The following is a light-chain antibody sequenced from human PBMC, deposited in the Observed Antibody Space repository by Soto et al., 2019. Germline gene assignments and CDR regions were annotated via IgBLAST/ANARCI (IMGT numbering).Light chain of an antibody. CDR3: SSWDDSLNGLFV. CDR2: NNN. Sequence: QSALTQPPSASGTPGQRVTISCSGSSSNVGTNTVNWYLQLPGTAPRLLIYNNNQRPSGVPDRFSGSKSGTSASLAISGLQPEDEADYFCSSWDDSLNGLFVFGTGTKVTVL. J-gene: IGLJ1*01. CDR1: SSNVGTNT. V-gene: IGLV1-44*01.